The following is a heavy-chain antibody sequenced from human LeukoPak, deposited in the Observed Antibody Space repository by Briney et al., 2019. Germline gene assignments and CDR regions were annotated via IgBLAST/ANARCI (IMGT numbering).Heavy chain of an antibody. CDR2: IYYSGST. CDR1: GGSLSTSSYY. V-gene: IGHV4-39*01. J-gene: IGHJ4*02. D-gene: IGHD3-10*01. Sequence: SETLSLTCTVSGGSLSTSSYYWGWIRQPPGKGLEWIGSIYYSGSTYYNPSLKSRVTISVDTSKNQFSLKLSSVTAADTAVYYCARHSSVLPFDYWGQGTLVAVSA. CDR3: ARHSSVLPFDY.